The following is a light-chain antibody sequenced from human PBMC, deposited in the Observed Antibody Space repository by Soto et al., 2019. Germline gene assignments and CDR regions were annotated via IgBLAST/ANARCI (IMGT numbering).Light chain of an antibody. CDR2: AAS. CDR1: QGISSY. CDR3: QQLNSYPRIT. V-gene: IGKV1-9*01. J-gene: IGKJ5*01. Sequence: DIQLTQSPSFLSASVGDRVTITCRASQGISSYLAWYQQKPGKAPKLLIYAASTLQSGVQSRFSGSGSGTEFTLTSSSLQPEDFATYYCQQLNSYPRITFGQGTRLEIK.